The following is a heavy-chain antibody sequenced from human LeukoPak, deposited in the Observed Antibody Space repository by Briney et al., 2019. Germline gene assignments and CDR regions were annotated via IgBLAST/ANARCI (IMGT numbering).Heavy chain of an antibody. Sequence: SETLSLTCAVYGGSFSGYYWSWIRQPPGKGLEWIGYIYTSGSTNYNPSLKSRVTISVDTSKNQFSLKLSSVTAADTAVYYCARTYDSSGYYYDWGQGTLVTVSS. CDR1: GGSFSGYY. D-gene: IGHD3-22*01. CDR3: ARTYDSSGYYYD. V-gene: IGHV4-4*09. J-gene: IGHJ4*02. CDR2: IYTSGST.